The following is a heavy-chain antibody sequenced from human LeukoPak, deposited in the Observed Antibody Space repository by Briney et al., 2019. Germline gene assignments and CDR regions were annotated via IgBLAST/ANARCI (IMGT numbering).Heavy chain of an antibody. D-gene: IGHD3-22*01. CDR2: ISWNSGSI. CDR3: AKGTYYYDSSGYYSNYYYYMDV. Sequence: GGSLRLSCAASGFTFDDYAMHWVRQAPGKGLEWVSGISWNSGSIGYADSVKGRFTISRDNAKNSLYLQMNSLRAEDTALYYCAKGTYYYDSSGYYSNYYYYMDVWGKGTTVTVSS. V-gene: IGHV3-9*01. J-gene: IGHJ6*03. CDR1: GFTFDDYA.